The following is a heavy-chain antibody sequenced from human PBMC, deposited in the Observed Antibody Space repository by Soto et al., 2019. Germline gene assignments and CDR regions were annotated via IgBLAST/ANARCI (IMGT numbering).Heavy chain of an antibody. D-gene: IGHD4-4*01. CDR2: ISYDGSNK. Sequence: LSCAASGFTFSSYAMHWVRQAPGKGLEWVAVISYDGSNKYYADSVKGRFTISRDNSKNTLYLQMNSLRAEDTAVYYCARGSNSMGAFDIWGQGTMVTVSS. CDR3: ARGSNSMGAFDI. CDR1: GFTFSSYA. J-gene: IGHJ3*02. V-gene: IGHV3-30-3*01.